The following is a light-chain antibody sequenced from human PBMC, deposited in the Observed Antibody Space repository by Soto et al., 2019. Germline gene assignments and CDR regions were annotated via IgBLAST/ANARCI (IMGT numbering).Light chain of an antibody. CDR3: LLSYDGVRV. J-gene: IGLJ3*02. Sequence: QAVVTQEPSLTVSRGGTVTLTCGSSTGAVTSGHYPYWFQQKPGQAPRTLIYDTSNKHSWTPARFSASLIGDKAALTLSGAQPEDEAEYYCLLSYDGVRVFGGGTKLTVL. CDR2: DTS. CDR1: TGAVTSGHY. V-gene: IGLV7-46*01.